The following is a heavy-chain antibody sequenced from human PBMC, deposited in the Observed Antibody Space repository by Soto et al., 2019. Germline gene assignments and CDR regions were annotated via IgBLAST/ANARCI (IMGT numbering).Heavy chain of an antibody. D-gene: IGHD3-10*01. Sequence: QVQLVQSGAEVKKPGASVKVSCKASGYTFTSYAMHWVRQAPGQGLEWMGWINAGNGNTKYSQKFQGRVTITRDTSASTAYMELSSLRSEDTAVYYCARTTGSGVNYYYYMDVWGKGTTVTVSS. J-gene: IGHJ6*03. V-gene: IGHV1-3*01. CDR3: ARTTGSGVNYYYYMDV. CDR1: GYTFTSYA. CDR2: INAGNGNT.